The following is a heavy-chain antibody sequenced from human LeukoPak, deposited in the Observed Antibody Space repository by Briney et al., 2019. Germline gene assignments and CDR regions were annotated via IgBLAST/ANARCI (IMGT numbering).Heavy chain of an antibody. J-gene: IGHJ4*02. CDR3: ARALERYYFDS. CDR1: GDTFTSNSGG. V-gene: IGHV6-1*01. Sequence: SQTLSLTCAISGDTFTSNSGGWNWLRQSPSRGLEWLGRTYYISQWFRDYAPSVKGRIIITSDTSNNQFSLHFSSVTPDDTAVYYCARALERYYFDSWGQGTLVTVSS. D-gene: IGHD1-1*01. CDR2: TYYISQWFR.